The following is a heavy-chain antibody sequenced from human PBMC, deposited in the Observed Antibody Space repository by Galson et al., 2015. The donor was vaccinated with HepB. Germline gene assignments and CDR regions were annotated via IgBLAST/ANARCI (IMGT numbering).Heavy chain of an antibody. V-gene: IGHV3-53*01. CDR2: IYSGGST. D-gene: IGHD3-22*01. CDR1: GFTVSSNY. Sequence: SLRLSCAASGFTVSSNYMSWVRQAPGKGLEWVSVIYSGGSTYYADSVKGRFTISRDNSKSTLYLQMNSLRAEDTAVYYCASGYYYDSSGYLQPISYWGQGTLVTVSS. J-gene: IGHJ4*02. CDR3: ASGYYYDSSGYLQPISY.